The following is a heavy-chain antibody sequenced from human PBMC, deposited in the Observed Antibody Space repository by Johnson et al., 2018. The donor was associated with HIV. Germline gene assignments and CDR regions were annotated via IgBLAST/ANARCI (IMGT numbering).Heavy chain of an antibody. V-gene: IGHV3-15*05. CDR1: GFTFSNVW. D-gene: IGHD6-13*01. J-gene: IGHJ3*02. Sequence: VQLVESGGGLVKPGGSLKLSCEASGFTFSNVWMHWVRQAPGTGLEWVGRIKSKTDGGTTDYAAPVKGKFSISRDDSKNTLYLQMNSLKTEDTAVYYCSTGFSSWAFDIWGQGTMVTVYS. CDR2: IKSKTDGGTT. CDR3: STGFSSWAFDI.